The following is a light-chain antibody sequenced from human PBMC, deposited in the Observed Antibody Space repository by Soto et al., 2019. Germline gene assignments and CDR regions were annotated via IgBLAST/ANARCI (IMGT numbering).Light chain of an antibody. CDR2: DVT. CDR3: SSHTGSYTFV. CDR1: SSDIGAYNC. J-gene: IGLJ3*02. Sequence: QSALTQPASVSGSPGQSITISCAGTSSDIGAYNCVSWYQQHPGKDPKLMIYDVTRRPSGVSNRFSASKSGNTASLTISGLQAEDEADYYCSSHTGSYTFVFGAGTKLTVL. V-gene: IGLV2-14*03.